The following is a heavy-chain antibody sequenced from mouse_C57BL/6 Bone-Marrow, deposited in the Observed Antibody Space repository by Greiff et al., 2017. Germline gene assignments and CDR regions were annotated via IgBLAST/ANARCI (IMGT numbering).Heavy chain of an antibody. D-gene: IGHD2-5*01. CDR3: ARDSNYVGYFDV. CDR2: MDPSDSYT. J-gene: IGHJ1*03. V-gene: IGHV1-69*01. Sequence: VQLQQSGAELVMPWASVKLSCKASGYTFTSYWLHWVKQRPGPGLEWIGEMDPSDSYTNYNQQFKGKSTLTVDKSSSTAYMQLSSLTSEDSAVYYCARDSNYVGYFDVWGTGTTVTVSS. CDR1: GYTFTSYW.